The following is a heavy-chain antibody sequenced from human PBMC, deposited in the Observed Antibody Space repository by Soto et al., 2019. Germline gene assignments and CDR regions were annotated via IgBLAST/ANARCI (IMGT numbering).Heavy chain of an antibody. J-gene: IGHJ5*02. D-gene: IGHD3-22*01. CDR1: GASVSHGY. CDR2: MYFGGSF. CDR3: GRSSYDSTGFAVDP. V-gene: IGHV4-4*08. Sequence: QMQLQASGPGLVKPSETLSLTCNVSGASVSHGYWSWIRQPPGKGLEWIGFMYFGGSFNYNPSLTCRATIAVETAKTQFSMKLTSVTASDTAVYYCGRSSYDSTGFAVDPWGQGTLVTVSS.